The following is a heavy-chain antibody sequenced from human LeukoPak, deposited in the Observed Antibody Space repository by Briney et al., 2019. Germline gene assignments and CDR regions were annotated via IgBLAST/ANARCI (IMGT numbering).Heavy chain of an antibody. CDR3: ARGRSNYYGMDV. CDR1: DGSINSYY. Sequence: SETLSLTCSVSDGSINSYYWNWIRRPPGKGLEWIGYIYYNGNTNYSPSLKSRVTMSVDTSKNLFSLKVSSVTAADTAAYYCARGRSNYYGMDVWGQGTTVTVSS. D-gene: IGHD1-26*01. CDR2: IYYNGNT. J-gene: IGHJ6*02. V-gene: IGHV4-59*01.